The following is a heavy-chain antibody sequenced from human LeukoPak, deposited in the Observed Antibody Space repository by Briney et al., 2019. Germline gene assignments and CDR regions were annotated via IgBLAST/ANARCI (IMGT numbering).Heavy chain of an antibody. CDR3: AKEGRSLQTY. D-gene: IGHD5-24*01. J-gene: IGHJ4*02. CDR1: GFMFSSYW. V-gene: IGHV3-7*03. Sequence: PGGSLRLSCAASGFMFSSYWMSWVRLAPGKGPEWVANIKEDGTETYYVDSVKGRFTISRDNAKNSLYLQMNSLRVEDTAVYYCAKEGRSLQTYWGQGTLVTVSS. CDR2: IKEDGTET.